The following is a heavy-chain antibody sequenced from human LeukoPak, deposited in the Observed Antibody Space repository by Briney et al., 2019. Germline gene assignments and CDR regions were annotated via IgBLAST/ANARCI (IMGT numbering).Heavy chain of an antibody. J-gene: IGHJ4*02. CDR1: GFTFSSYG. D-gene: IGHD3-16*02. V-gene: IGHV3-30*02. CDR3: TKGISAEDYRFFF. CDR2: IQSDAGNK. Sequence: GGSLRLSCTASGFTFSSYGIHWVRQAPGKGLEWVAFIQSDAGNKHYADSVKGRFTISRDNSKNTLCLQMNSLRPEDTAVYYCTKGISAEDYRFFFWGQGALVTVSS.